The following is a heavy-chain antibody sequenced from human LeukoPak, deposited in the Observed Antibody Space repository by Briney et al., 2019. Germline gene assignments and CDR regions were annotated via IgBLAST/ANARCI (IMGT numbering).Heavy chain of an antibody. CDR1: GFTFSSYE. CDR3: AKDMGAYYYDSSGYRSPFDY. J-gene: IGHJ4*02. V-gene: IGHV3-9*01. D-gene: IGHD3-22*01. Sequence: PGGSLRLSCAASGFTFSSYEMNWVRQAPGKGLEWVSGISWNSGSIGYADSVKGRFTISRDNAKNSLYLQMNSLRAEDTALYYCAKDMGAYYYDSSGYRSPFDYWGQGTLVTVSS. CDR2: ISWNSGSI.